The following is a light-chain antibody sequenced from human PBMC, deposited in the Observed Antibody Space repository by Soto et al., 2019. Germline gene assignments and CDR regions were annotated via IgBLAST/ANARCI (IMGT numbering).Light chain of an antibody. CDR1: QSVRSSF. V-gene: IGKV3-20*01. CDR2: GAS. Sequence: EIVLTQSPGTLSLSPGERATLSCRASQSVRSSFLAWYQQKPGQAPRLLIYGASSRATGIPDRFSGSGSGTDFTLTINRLEPEDFAVYYCQQYGTSPRTFGQGTKVEIK. J-gene: IGKJ1*01. CDR3: QQYGTSPRT.